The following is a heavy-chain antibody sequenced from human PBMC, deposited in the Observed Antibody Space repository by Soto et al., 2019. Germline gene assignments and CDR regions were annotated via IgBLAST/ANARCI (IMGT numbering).Heavy chain of an antibody. D-gene: IGHD4-17*01. J-gene: IGHJ3*02. CDR2: IYYSGST. CDR3: ARRYGYAFDI. V-gene: IGHV4-59*01. CDR1: GGSISSYY. Sequence: PSVTLSLTCTVAGGSISSYYWSWIRQPPGKGLEWIGYIYYSGSTNYNPSLKSRVTISVDTSKNQFSLKLSSVTAADTAVYYCARRYGYAFDIWGQGTSVTVSS.